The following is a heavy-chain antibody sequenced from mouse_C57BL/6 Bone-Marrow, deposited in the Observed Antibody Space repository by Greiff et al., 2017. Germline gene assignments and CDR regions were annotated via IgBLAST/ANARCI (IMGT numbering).Heavy chain of an antibody. CDR3: VRPYYGSPRRFAY. CDR2: IRSKSNNYAT. J-gene: IGHJ3*01. Sequence: EVKLVESGGGLVQPKGSLKLSCAASGFSFNTYAMNWVRQAPGKGLEWVARIRSKSNNYATYYADSVKDRFTISRDDSESMLYLQMNNLKTEDTAMYYCVRPYYGSPRRFAYWGQGTLVTVSA. CDR1: GFSFNTYA. V-gene: IGHV10-1*01. D-gene: IGHD1-1*01.